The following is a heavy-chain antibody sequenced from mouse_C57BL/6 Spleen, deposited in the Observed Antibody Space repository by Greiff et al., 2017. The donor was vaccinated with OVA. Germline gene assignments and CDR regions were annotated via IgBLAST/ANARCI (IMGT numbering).Heavy chain of an antibody. CDR2: IDPSDSYT. D-gene: IGHD5-1*01. CDR1: GYTFTSYW. V-gene: IGHV1-50*01. Sequence: VQLQQSGAELVKPGASVKLSCKASGYTFTSYWMQWVKQRPGQGLEWIGEIDPSDSYTNSNQKFKGKATLTVDTSSSTAYMQLSSLTSEDSAVYYCANVLLYYFDYWGQGTTLTVSS. J-gene: IGHJ2*01. CDR3: ANVLLYYFDY.